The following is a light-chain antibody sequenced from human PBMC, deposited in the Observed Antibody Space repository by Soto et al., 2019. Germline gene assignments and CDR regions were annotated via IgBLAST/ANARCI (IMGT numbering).Light chain of an antibody. Sequence: QSVLTQPPSASGTPGQRVSISCSGSRSNIGSNYVHWYQQFPGTAPKLLIYRNNQRPSGVPDRFSGSKSGTSASLAISGVRSEDEADYYCAAWDDSLSGRVFGGGTKLTVL. CDR3: AAWDDSLSGRV. CDR2: RNN. J-gene: IGLJ3*02. V-gene: IGLV1-47*01. CDR1: RSNIGSNY.